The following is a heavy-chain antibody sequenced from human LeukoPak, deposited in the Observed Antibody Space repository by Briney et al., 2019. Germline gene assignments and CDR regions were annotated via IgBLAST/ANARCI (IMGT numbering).Heavy chain of an antibody. CDR1: GFTFSSYG. Sequence: GGSLRLSCAASGFTFSSYGMSWVRQAPGKGLEWVSAISGSGGSTYYADSVKGRFTISRDNSKNTLYLQMNSLRAEDTAVYYCAKGSNYYDSSGYAPSSTHYWGQGTLITVSS. CDR3: AKGSNYYDSSGYAPSSTHY. V-gene: IGHV3-23*01. J-gene: IGHJ4*02. CDR2: ISGSGGST. D-gene: IGHD3-22*01.